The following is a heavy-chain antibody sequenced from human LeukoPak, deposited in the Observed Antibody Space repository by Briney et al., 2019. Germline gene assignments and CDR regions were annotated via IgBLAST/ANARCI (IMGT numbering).Heavy chain of an antibody. CDR1: GGSFSGYY. J-gene: IGHJ4*02. CDR2: INRSGST. CDR3: ARVRGYYYDSSGYPGWYFDY. Sequence: PSETLSLTCAVYGGSFSGYYWSWIRQPPGKGLEWIGEINRSGSTNYNPSLKSRVTISVDTSKNQFSLKLSSVTAADTAVYYCARVRGYYYDSSGYPGWYFDYWGQGTLVTVSS. V-gene: IGHV4-34*01. D-gene: IGHD3-22*01.